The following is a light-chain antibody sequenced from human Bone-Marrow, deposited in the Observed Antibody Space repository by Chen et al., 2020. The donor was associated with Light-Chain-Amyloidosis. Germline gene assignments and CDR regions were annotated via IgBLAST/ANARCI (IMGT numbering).Light chain of an antibody. Sequence: QSVLTQPPSVSAAPGQKVTISCSGSNSNIGINYVSWYQQLPGTSPKLLIYENNQRPSEIRDRFSGSKSGTSATLGVAGLQTGDEADYYCATWDSSLTVWMFGGGTKLTVL. J-gene: IGLJ3*02. CDR1: NSNIGINY. CDR2: ENN. CDR3: ATWDSSLTVWM. V-gene: IGLV1-51*02.